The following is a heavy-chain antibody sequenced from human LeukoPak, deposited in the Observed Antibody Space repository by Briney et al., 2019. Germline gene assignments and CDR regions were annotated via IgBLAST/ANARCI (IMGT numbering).Heavy chain of an antibody. CDR1: GFSFSTST. J-gene: IGHJ4*02. Sequence: GGSLRLSCAASGFSFSTSTMNWVRQAPGKGLEWISSIGKTSRDMYYADSVRGRFTISRDNAKNSLFLLMNSLRVEDTSVYYYVRGDNRDYWGQGTLVTVSS. V-gene: IGHV3-21*01. D-gene: IGHD1-14*01. CDR3: VRGDNRDY. CDR2: IGKTSRDM.